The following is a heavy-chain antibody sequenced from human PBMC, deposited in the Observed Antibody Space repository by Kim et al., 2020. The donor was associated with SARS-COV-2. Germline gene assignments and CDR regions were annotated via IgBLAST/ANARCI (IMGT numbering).Heavy chain of an antibody. V-gene: IGHV3-9*01. D-gene: IGHD6-19*01. J-gene: IGHJ4*02. CDR2: ISSDSSTI. CDR1: GFTFSDYA. CDR3: AIDRVCSGWYYFDY. Sequence: GGSLRLSCAASGFTFSDYAMNWVRHAPGKGLVWVSGISSDSSTIDYADSVKGRFTLSRDNAKNSLYLQMNSLRAEDTAMYYCAIDRVCSGWYYFDYWGQGTLVSASP.